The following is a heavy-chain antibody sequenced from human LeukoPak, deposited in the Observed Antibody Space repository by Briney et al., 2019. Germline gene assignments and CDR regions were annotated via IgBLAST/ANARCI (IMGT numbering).Heavy chain of an antibody. CDR3: ARGIYESGPRIAAAGTDY. J-gene: IGHJ4*02. Sequence: SETLSLTCAVYGGSFSGYYWSWIRQPPGEGLEWIGEINHSGSTNYNPSLKSRVTISVDTSKNRFSLKLSSVTAADTAVYYCARGIYESGPRIAAAGTDYWGQGTLVTVSS. D-gene: IGHD6-13*01. V-gene: IGHV4-34*01. CDR1: GGSFSGYY. CDR2: INHSGST.